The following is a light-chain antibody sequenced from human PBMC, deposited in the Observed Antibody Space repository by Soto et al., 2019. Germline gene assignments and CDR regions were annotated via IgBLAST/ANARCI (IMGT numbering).Light chain of an antibody. V-gene: IGKV1-5*03. CDR2: KAY. J-gene: IGKJ1*01. CDR1: QTISSW. CDR3: QHYNSYSEA. Sequence: DIQMTQSPSTLSGSVGDRVTITCRASQTISSWLAWYQQKPGKAPKLLIYKAYTLKSGVTSRFSGSGSGTEFTLTISSLQPDEFATYYCQHYNSYSEAFGQGTKVELK.